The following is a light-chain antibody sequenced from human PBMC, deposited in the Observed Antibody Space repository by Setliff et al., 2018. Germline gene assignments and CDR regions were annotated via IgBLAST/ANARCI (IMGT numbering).Light chain of an antibody. CDR2: EVT. CDR1: SSDVGGYNY. Sequence: QSALTQPAAVSGSPGQSIAISCAGTSSDVGGYNYVSWYQQHPGKAPKLIIYEVTERPSGVSDRFSGSKSGNTASLTISGLQAEDEAYYYCLSYTSKTTHALFAGGTKVTVL. J-gene: IGLJ2*01. V-gene: IGLV2-14*03. CDR3: LSYTSKTTHAL.